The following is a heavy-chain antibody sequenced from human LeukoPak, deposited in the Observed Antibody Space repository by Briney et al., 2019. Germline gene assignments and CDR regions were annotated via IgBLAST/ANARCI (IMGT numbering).Heavy chain of an antibody. CDR1: GFTFSSYA. J-gene: IGHJ4*02. D-gene: IGHD3-3*01. V-gene: IGHV3-30-3*01. Sequence: PGGSLRLSCAASGFTFSSYAMHWVRQAPGKGLEWVAVISYDGSNKYYADSVKGRFTISRDNSKNTLYLQMNSLRAEDTAVYYCARDQGLKYYDFWSGYYGACDYWGQGTLVTVSS. CDR2: ISYDGSNK. CDR3: ARDQGLKYYDFWSGYYGACDY.